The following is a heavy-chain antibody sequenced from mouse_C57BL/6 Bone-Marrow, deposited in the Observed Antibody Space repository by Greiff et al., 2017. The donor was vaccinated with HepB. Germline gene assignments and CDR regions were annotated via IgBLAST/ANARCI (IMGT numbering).Heavy chain of an antibody. CDR1: GYSITSGYY. CDR2: ISYDGSN. Sequence: DVQLQESGPGLVKPSQSLSLTCSVTGYSITSGYYWNWIRQFPGNKLEWMGYISYDGSNNYNPSLKNRISITHDTSKNQFFLKLNSVTTEDTATYYCARGGAYSSSLDYWGQGTTLTVSS. D-gene: IGHD1-1*01. V-gene: IGHV3-6*01. J-gene: IGHJ2*01. CDR3: ARGGAYSSSLDY.